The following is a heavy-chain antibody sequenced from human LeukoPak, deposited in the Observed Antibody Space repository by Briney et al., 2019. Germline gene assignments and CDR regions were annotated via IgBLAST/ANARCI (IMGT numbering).Heavy chain of an antibody. J-gene: IGHJ4*02. D-gene: IGHD2/OR15-2a*01. V-gene: IGHV3-48*03. CDR2: INDRGSRI. Sequence: GRTLRLSCAASRFTLSSYDMNWVRQAPGKGLESVSYINDRGSRIYYEDSVKGRFTISRDDAKNSLYLQMNSLRAEDTAVYFCMRDAPGFNTGDYWGQGTLVTVSS. CDR3: MRDAPGFNTGDY. CDR1: RFTLSSYD.